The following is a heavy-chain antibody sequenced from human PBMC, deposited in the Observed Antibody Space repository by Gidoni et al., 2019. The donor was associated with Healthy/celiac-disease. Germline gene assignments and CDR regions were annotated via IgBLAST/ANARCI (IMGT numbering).Heavy chain of an antibody. V-gene: IGHV3-9*01. J-gene: IGHJ6*02. CDR2: ISWNRGSI. Sequence: EVQLVESGGGLVQPGRSLRLSLAASGFPFDDFSMHWVRQAPGKGLEWVSDISWNRGSIGYADSVKGRFTISRDNAKNSLYLQMNSLRAEDTALYYCAKDIVVVPADGGYGMDVWGQGTTVTVSS. CDR3: AKDIVVVPADGGYGMDV. CDR1: GFPFDDFS. D-gene: IGHD2-2*01.